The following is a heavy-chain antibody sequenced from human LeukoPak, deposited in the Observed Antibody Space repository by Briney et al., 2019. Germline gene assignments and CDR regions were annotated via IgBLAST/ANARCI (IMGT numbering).Heavy chain of an antibody. J-gene: IGHJ5*02. CDR3: ARGPPLFDP. CDR1: GLSFNDYD. CDR2: ISIRSNSI. Sequence: GGSLRLSCAASGLSFNDYDMNWVRQAPGKGLEWISYISIRSNSIYYADSVQGRFTISRDNDKNSLYLQMNNLRAEDTALYYCARGPPLFDPWGQGTLVTVSS. V-gene: IGHV3-48*01.